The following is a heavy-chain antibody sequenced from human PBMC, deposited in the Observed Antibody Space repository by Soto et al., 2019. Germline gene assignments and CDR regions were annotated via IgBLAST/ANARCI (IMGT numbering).Heavy chain of an antibody. CDR1: GGSFSGYY. CDR2: INHSGST. V-gene: IGHV4-34*01. CDR3: ARWGGYRYGRFYYYGMDV. J-gene: IGHJ6*02. D-gene: IGHD5-18*01. Sequence: PSETLSLTCAVYGGSFSGYYWSWIRQPPGKGLEWIGEINHSGSTNYNPSLKSRVTISVDTSKNQFSLKLSSVTAADTAVYYCARWGGYRYGRFYYYGMDVWGQGTTVTVSS.